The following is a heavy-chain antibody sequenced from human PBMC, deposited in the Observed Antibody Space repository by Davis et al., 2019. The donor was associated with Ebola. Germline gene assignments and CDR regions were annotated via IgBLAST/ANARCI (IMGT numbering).Heavy chain of an antibody. V-gene: IGHV5-51*01. CDR3: ARRSGGDSSSWYWFDP. CDR2: IYPGDSET. Sequence: GESLKISCQASGYSFTKYWIAWVRQLPGKGLEWIGIIYPGDSETSYSPSFLGQVTISPDKSISTTYLQWSSLKASDTAMYYCARRSGGDSSSWYWFDPWGQGTLVTVSS. D-gene: IGHD6-13*01. CDR1: GYSFTKYW. J-gene: IGHJ5*02.